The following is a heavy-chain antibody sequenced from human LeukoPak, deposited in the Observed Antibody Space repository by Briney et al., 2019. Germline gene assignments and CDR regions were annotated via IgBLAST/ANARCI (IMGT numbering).Heavy chain of an antibody. Sequence: GGSLRLSCAGSGFIFSTYGMHWVRQAPGKGLEWVALISYDGIHKYYGDSVKGRFIISRDNSKNTQSLQMNSLRAEDTAVYYCAKSSLEYSYGYGRDYFDDWGQGTLVTVS. D-gene: IGHD5-18*01. J-gene: IGHJ4*02. CDR3: AKSSLEYSYGYGRDYFDD. V-gene: IGHV3-30*18. CDR1: GFIFSTYG. CDR2: ISYDGIHK.